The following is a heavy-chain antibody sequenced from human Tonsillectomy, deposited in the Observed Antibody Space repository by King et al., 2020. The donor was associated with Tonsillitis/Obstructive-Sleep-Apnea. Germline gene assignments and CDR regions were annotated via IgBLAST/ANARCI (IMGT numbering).Heavy chain of an antibody. D-gene: IGHD2-15*01. CDR2: IKQDGREK. Sequence: VQLVESGGGLVQPGGSLRLSCAASGFTFSTYWMTWVRQAPGKGLEWVANIKQDGREKYYVESVKGRFTISRDNAKNSLYLQMNSLRPEDTAVYYCARDFTGYCSGCNGYSSGENYRGQGTVVSVAS. CDR3: ARDFTGYCSGCNGYSSGENY. V-gene: IGHV3-7*04. CDR1: GFTFSTYW. J-gene: IGHJ4*02.